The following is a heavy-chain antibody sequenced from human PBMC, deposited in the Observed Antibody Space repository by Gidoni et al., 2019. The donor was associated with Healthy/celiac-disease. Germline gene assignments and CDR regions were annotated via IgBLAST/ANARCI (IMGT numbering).Heavy chain of an antibody. CDR3: ASQSVDEVGGYDY. Sequence: QVQLVQSGAEVKKPGASVKVSCKASGYTFTSYAMHWVRQAPGQRLEWMGWINAGNGNTKYSQKFQGRVTITRDTSASTAYMELSSLGSEDTAVYYCASQSVDEVGGYDYWGQGTLVTVSS. CDR2: INAGNGNT. D-gene: IGHD1-26*01. V-gene: IGHV1-3*01. J-gene: IGHJ4*02. CDR1: GYTFTSYA.